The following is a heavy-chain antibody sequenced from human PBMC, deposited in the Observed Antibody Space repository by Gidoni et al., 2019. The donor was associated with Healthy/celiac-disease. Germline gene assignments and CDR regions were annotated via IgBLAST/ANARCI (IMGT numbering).Heavy chain of an antibody. CDR1: GGTFSSYA. CDR3: ARSPPTTYLFDY. CDR2: IIPIFGTA. D-gene: IGHD4-4*01. Sequence: QVQLVQSGAEVTKPGSSVKVSCKAAGGTFSSYALSWVRQAPGQGLGWMGGIIPIFGTANYAQKFQGRVTITADKSASTAYMELSSLRSEDTAVYYCARSPPTTYLFDYWGQGTLVTVSS. J-gene: IGHJ4*02. V-gene: IGHV1-69*06.